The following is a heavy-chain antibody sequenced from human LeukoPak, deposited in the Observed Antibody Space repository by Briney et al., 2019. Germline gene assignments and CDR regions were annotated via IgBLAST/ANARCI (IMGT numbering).Heavy chain of an antibody. D-gene: IGHD6-13*01. J-gene: IGHJ6*03. CDR3: ARAYRSLYYYYYYLDV. V-gene: IGHV1-8*01. CDR1: GYTFTSYD. CDR2: VNPNSGNT. Sequence: GASVKVSCKASGYTFTSYDINWVRQATGQGLEWMGWVNPNSGNTGYAQKFQGRVTMTRNASISTAYMELSSLRSEDTAVYYCARAYRSLYYYYYYLDVWGKGTTVTISS.